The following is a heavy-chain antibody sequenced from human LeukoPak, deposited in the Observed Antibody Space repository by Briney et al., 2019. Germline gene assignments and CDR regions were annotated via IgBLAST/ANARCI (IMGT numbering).Heavy chain of an antibody. Sequence: SQTLSLTCTVSGGSISSGSYYWSWIRQPAGKGLEWIGRIYTSGSTNYNPSLKSRVTISVDTSKNQFSLKLSSVTAADTAVYYCARGWLRLERGFDYWGQGTLVTVSS. CDR2: IYTSGST. CDR1: GGSISSGSYY. V-gene: IGHV4-61*02. J-gene: IGHJ4*02. D-gene: IGHD5-12*01. CDR3: ARGWLRLERGFDY.